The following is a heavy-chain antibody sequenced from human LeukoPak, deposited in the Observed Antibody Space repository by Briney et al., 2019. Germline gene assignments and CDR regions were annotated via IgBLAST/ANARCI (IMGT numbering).Heavy chain of an antibody. Sequence: GGSLRLSCAASGFTFSSYAMSWVRQAPGEGLEWVSAVSGSGGSTYYADSVKGRFTISRDNSKNTLYLQMNSLRAGDTAVYFCAKGMTGTGGAFDIWGQGTMVTVSS. CDR2: VSGSGGST. CDR1: GFTFSSYA. J-gene: IGHJ3*02. V-gene: IGHV3-23*01. CDR3: AKGMTGTGGAFDI. D-gene: IGHD1-1*01.